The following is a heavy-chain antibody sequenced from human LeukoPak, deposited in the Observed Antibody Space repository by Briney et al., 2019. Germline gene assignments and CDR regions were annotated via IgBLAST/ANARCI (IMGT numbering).Heavy chain of an antibody. CDR2: VSAGYIT. CDR1: RFTFSSSS. D-gene: IGHD6-13*01. CDR3: AKGAGSSAFDI. Sequence: GGSLRLSCAASRFTFSSSSMSWVRQAPGKGLEWVSSVSAGYITYYADSVKGRFTISRDNSKNTLYLQMKSPRAEDTAIYYCAKGAGSSAFDIWGQGTMVTVSS. V-gene: IGHV3-23*01. J-gene: IGHJ3*02.